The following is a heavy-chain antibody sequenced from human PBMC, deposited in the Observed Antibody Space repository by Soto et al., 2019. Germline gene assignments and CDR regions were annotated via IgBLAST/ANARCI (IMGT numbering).Heavy chain of an antibody. CDR1: GYTFNRHG. V-gene: IGHV1-18*01. D-gene: IGHD1-26*01. CDR2: ISCYNGDT. J-gene: IGHJ6*02. CDR3: ARSGSVPYYYYGLDV. Sequence: ASVKVSCKASGYTFNRHGISWVRQAPGQGLEWMGWISCYNGDTHYAQKVQGRVTMTTDTSTSTAFMELMSLRSDDTAVYYCARSGSVPYYYYGLDVWGQGTTVTVSS.